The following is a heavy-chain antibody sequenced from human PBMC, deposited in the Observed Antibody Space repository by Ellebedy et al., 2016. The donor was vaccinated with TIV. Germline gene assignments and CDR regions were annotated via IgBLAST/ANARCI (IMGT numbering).Heavy chain of an antibody. CDR2: IAVYNGHT. Sequence: ASVKVSXKVSGYTFTRYGMSWVRQAPGQGLAWMGWIAVYNGHTKYAQKLQDRVVMTTETATSTVYMELRSLRSDDTAVYYCARSRLGGGHWYFDFWGRGTLVTVSS. D-gene: IGHD3-10*01. CDR1: GYTFTRYG. J-gene: IGHJ2*01. CDR3: ARSRLGGGHWYFDF. V-gene: IGHV1-18*01.